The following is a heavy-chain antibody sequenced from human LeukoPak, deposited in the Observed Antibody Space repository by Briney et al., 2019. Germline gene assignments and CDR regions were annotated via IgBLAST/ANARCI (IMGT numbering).Heavy chain of an antibody. Sequence: PGGSLRLSCAASGFTVSSNYMSWVRQAPGKGLEWASVIYSGGSTYYADSVKGRFTISRDNSKNTLYLQMSSLRAEDTAVYYCAKGHSAHGTGFDCWGQGTLVAVSS. D-gene: IGHD1-14*01. J-gene: IGHJ4*02. CDR3: AKGHSAHGTGFDC. CDR2: IYSGGST. CDR1: GFTVSSNY. V-gene: IGHV3-53*01.